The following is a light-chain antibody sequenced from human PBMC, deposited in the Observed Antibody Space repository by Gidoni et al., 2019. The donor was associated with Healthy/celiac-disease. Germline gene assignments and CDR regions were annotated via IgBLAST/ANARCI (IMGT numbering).Light chain of an antibody. V-gene: IGKV3-20*01. Sequence: EIVLTQYPGTLSLSPGERATLSCRASQSVSSSYLAWYQQKPGQAPRLLIYGASSRATGIPDRFSGSGSGTDFTLTISRLEPEDFAVYYCQQYGSSFFGPGTKVDIK. CDR1: QSVSSSY. CDR2: GAS. CDR3: QQYGSSF. J-gene: IGKJ3*01.